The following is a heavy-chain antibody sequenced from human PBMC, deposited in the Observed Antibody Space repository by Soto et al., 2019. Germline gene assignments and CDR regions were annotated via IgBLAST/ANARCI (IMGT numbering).Heavy chain of an antibody. D-gene: IGHD2-2*01. CDR1: GGSITSSGYY. J-gene: IGHJ4*02. V-gene: IGHV4-31*03. Sequence: QVQLQESGPGLVKPSQTLSLTCTVSGGSITSSGYYWSWIRQHPGEGLEWIGFTSNSGSTSSNPSITIRGTLSVGTLSNPFSLNLKSVPAPATAVYYCARGGGSTKVDYWGQGTLVTVSP. CDR3: ARGGGSTKVDY. CDR2: TSNSGST.